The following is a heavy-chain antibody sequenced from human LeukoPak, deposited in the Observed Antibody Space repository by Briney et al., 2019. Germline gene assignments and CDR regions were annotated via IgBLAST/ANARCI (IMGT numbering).Heavy chain of an antibody. V-gene: IGHV3-20*04. Sequence: GGSLRLSCVASGFTFDDYGMSWVRQAPGEGLEWVSGINWNGGSTGYADSVKGRFTISRDNAKNSLYLQMNSLRAEDTALYYCGRDSVYTTSPGYGGKEPRVTVSS. CDR1: GFTFDDYG. CDR2: INWNGGST. J-gene: IGHJ4*02. CDR3: GRDSVYTTSPGY. D-gene: IGHD3-16*01.